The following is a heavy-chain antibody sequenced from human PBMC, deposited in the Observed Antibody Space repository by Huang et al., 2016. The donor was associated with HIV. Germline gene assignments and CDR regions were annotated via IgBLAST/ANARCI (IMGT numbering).Heavy chain of an antibody. CDR2: ISPSSSFI. J-gene: IGHJ4*02. V-gene: IGHV3-21*01. CDR3: VKDRGQQLSPFDS. Sequence: EVQLVDSGGGLVKPGGSLRLSCAASGFSLDSFNMFWVRQTPGKWVQWVASISPSSSFIEYADSVKGRFSISRDNAKNSLYLQMNSLRGEDTAVYYCVKDRGQQLSPFDSWGQGTLVTVSS. D-gene: IGHD6-13*01. CDR1: GFSLDSFN.